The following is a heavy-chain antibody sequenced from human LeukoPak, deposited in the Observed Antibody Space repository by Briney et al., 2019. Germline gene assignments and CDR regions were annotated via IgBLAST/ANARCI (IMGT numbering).Heavy chain of an antibody. CDR1: GFTFSSYG. V-gene: IGHV3-30*18. J-gene: IGHJ6*02. CDR2: ISYDGSNK. Sequence: GGSLRLSCAASGFTFSSYGMHWVRQAPGKGLEWVAVISYDGSNKYYADSVKGRFTISRDNSKNTLYLQMNSLRAEDTAVYYCAKDGGLRPHYYCGMDVWGQGTTVTVSS. D-gene: IGHD5-18*01. CDR3: AKDGGLRPHYYCGMDV.